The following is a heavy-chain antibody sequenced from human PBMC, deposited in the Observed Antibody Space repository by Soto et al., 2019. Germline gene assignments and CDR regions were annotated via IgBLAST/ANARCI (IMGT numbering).Heavy chain of an antibody. CDR3: ARAARRRSVAWLDP. CDR1: GGSITSSEYY. CDR2: IYYSGSS. Sequence: SETLSLTCTVSGGSITSSEYYWAWIRQPPGKGLQFVGTIYYSGSSYSNPSLKSRLSMSVDTSKNQFSLTMKSVTAADTGVYYCARAARRRSVAWLDPWGQGTLVTVSS. J-gene: IGHJ5*02. D-gene: IGHD6-6*01. V-gene: IGHV4-39*02.